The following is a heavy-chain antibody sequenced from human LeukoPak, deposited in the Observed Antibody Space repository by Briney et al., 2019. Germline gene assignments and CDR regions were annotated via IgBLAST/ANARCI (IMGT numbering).Heavy chain of an antibody. J-gene: IGHJ4*02. CDR1: GFTVSSNY. V-gene: IGHV3-53*01. Sequence: GGSLRLSCAASGFTVSSNYMSWVRQAPGRGLECVSVIYSGGSTYYADSVKGRFTISRDNSKNTLYLQMNSLRAEDTAVYYCARYPSDQYYFDYWGQGTLVTVSS. CDR3: ARYPSDQYYFDY. CDR2: IYSGGST.